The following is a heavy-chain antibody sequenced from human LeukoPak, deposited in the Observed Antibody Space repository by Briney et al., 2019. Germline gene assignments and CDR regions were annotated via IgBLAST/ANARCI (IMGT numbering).Heavy chain of an antibody. CDR3: ARVSIAAAGSPGY. CDR1: GFTFSSYS. D-gene: IGHD6-13*01. J-gene: IGHJ4*02. V-gene: IGHV3-21*01. CDR2: ISSSSSYI. Sequence: GSLRLSCAASGFTFSSYSMNWVRQAPGKGLEWVSSISSSSSYIYYADSVKGRFTISRDNAKNSLYLQMNSLRAEDTAVYYCARVSIAAAGSPGYWGQGTPVTVSS.